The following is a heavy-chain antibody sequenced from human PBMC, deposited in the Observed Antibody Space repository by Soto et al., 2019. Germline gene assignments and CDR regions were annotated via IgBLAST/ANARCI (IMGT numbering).Heavy chain of an antibody. CDR1: GFSLSASGVG. CDR2: IYWDDAK. CDR3: AHKGGGDRILDY. D-gene: IGHD3-16*01. Sequence: QITLKESGPTLVKPTQTLTLTCTFSGFSLSASGVGVGWIRQPPGKALEWLAIIYWDDAKHYSPSLKSSLTITKDTSKNQVVLTMPNMDPVDTATYFCAHKGGGDRILDYWGQGTLVTVSS. V-gene: IGHV2-5*02. J-gene: IGHJ4*02.